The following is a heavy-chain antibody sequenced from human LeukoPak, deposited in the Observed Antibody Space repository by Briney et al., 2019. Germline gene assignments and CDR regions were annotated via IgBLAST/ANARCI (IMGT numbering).Heavy chain of an antibody. CDR1: GFTISSSY. J-gene: IGHJ4*02. CDR3: ARAVGARAYFDY. V-gene: IGHV3-66*02. CDR2: IYSGGST. D-gene: IGHD1-26*01. Sequence: GGSLRLSCAASGFTISSSYMSWVRQAPGKGLEWVSVIYSGGSTYYADSVKGRFTISRDNSKNTLYLQMNSLRAEDTAVYYCARAVGARAYFDYWGQGTLVTVSS.